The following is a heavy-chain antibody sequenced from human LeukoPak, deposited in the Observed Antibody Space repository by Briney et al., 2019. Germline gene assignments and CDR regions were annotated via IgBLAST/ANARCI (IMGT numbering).Heavy chain of an antibody. Sequence: GGSLRLFCADSGFTFSSYAMSWVRQAPGKGLEWVSGISGSGGTTYYADSVKGRFTISRDNSKNTLYLQMNSLRAEDTAVYYCATNSSSRGGFDYWGQGTLVTVSS. V-gene: IGHV3-23*01. CDR3: ATNSSSRGGFDY. CDR2: ISGSGGTT. J-gene: IGHJ4*02. CDR1: GFTFSSYA. D-gene: IGHD6-6*01.